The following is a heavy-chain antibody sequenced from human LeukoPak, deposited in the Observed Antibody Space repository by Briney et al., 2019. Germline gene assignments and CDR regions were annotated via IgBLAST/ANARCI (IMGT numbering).Heavy chain of an antibody. V-gene: IGHV5-51*01. CDR1: GYSFTSYW. CDR2: IYPGDSDT. Sequence: KSGESLKISCKCSGYSFTSYWIGWVRQMPGKGLEWMGIIYPGDSDTRYSPSFQGHVTISADKSISTAYLQWSSLKASDTAMYYCARRKRGGRDGYIDAAFDIWGQGTMVTVSS. CDR3: ARRKRGGRDGYIDAAFDI. J-gene: IGHJ3*02. D-gene: IGHD5-24*01.